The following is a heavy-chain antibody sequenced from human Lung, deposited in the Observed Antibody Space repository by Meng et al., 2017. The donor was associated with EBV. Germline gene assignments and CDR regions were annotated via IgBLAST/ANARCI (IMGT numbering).Heavy chain of an antibody. D-gene: IGHD2-15*01. CDR1: GGSFSGYY. CDR3: ARWPPCSGGSCYGNWFDP. CDR2: INHSGST. J-gene: IGHJ5*02. Sequence: VPLQQWGAGLLEPSDTLSLTCAVYGGSFSGYYWSWIRQPPGKGLEWIGEINHSGSTNYNPSLKSRVTISVDTSKNQFSLKLSSVTAADTAVYYCARWPPCSGGSCYGNWFDPWGQGTLVTVSS. V-gene: IGHV4-34*01.